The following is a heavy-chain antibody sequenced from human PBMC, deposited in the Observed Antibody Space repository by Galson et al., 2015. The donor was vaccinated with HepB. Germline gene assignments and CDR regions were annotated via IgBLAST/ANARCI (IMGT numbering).Heavy chain of an antibody. D-gene: IGHD2-2*01. CDR3: ARGRGYQLLSPLDY. Sequence: SLRLSCAASGFTFSSYSMNWVRQAPGKGLEWVSYISSSSSTIYYADSVKGRFTIPRDNAKNSLYLQMNSLRDEDTAVYYCARGRGYQLLSPLDYWGQGTLVTVSS. V-gene: IGHV3-48*02. CDR1: GFTFSSYS. CDR2: ISSSSSTI. J-gene: IGHJ4*02.